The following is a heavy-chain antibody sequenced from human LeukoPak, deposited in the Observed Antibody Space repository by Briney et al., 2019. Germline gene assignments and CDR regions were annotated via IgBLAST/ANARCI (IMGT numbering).Heavy chain of an antibody. CDR2: MNPNSGNT. CDR1: GYTFTSYD. CDR3: ARGRIAAAAYYYYYMDV. D-gene: IGHD6-13*01. Sequence: ASVKVSCKASGYTFTSYDINWVRQATGQGLEWMGWMNPNSGNTGYAQKFQGRATMTRNTSISTAYMELSSLRSEDTAVYYCARGRIAAAAYYYYYMDVWGKGTTVTISS. V-gene: IGHV1-8*01. J-gene: IGHJ6*03.